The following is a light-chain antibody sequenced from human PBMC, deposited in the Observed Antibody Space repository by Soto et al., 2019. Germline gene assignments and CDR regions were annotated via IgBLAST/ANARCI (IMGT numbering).Light chain of an antibody. CDR1: GSDVGGYKY. CDR3: SSYTSSSTLV. V-gene: IGLV2-14*01. Sequence: QSVLTQPASVSGSPGQSITISCTGTGSDVGGYKYVSWSQQHPGKAPKLMIYEVRNRPSGVSNRFSGSKSGNTASLTISELQAEDEADYYCSSYTSSSTLVFGTGTKVTVL. CDR2: EVR. J-gene: IGLJ1*01.